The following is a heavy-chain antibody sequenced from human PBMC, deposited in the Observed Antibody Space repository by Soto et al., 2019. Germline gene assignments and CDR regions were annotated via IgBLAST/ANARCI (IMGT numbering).Heavy chain of an antibody. J-gene: IGHJ5*02. V-gene: IGHV3-30*18. CDR1: GFTFSSYG. Sequence: GGSLRLSCAASGFTFSSYGMHWVRQAPGKGLEWVAVISYDGSNKYYADSVKGRFTISRDNSKNTLYLQMNSLRAEDTAVYYCAKDPNHWLAMSMPWFDPWGQGTLVTVSS. CDR2: ISYDGSNK. D-gene: IGHD6-19*01. CDR3: AKDPNHWLAMSMPWFDP.